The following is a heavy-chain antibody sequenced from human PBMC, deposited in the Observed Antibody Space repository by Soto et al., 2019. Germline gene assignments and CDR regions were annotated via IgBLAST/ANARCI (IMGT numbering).Heavy chain of an antibody. J-gene: IGHJ5*02. D-gene: IGHD1-1*01. CDR1: GGSISSANYY. Sequence: QVQLQQSGPGLVKPSQTLSLTCAVSGGSISSANYYWHWIRHHPEKGLEWIGYIYSSGSTYYNPSLKSRLTISVDTSQNQFSLRLSSMNAADSAVYYCARGWQSVTGTYDTWGQGTLVTVSS. CDR3: ARGWQSVTGTYDT. V-gene: IGHV4-31*11. CDR2: IYSSGST.